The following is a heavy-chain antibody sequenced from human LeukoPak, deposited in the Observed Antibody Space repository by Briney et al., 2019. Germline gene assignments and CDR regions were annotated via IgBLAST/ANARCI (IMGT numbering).Heavy chain of an antibody. J-gene: IGHJ4*02. CDR2: IYSDNT. D-gene: IGHD1-26*01. CDR1: GFTVSSNS. Sequence: GGSLRLSCTVSGFTVSSNSMSWVRQAPGKGLEWVSFIYSDNTHYSDSVKGRFTISRDNSKNTLYLQMNSLRAEDTAVYYCARHDVGGGSYYEWGQGTLVTVSS. CDR3: ARHDVGGGSYYE. V-gene: IGHV3-53*01.